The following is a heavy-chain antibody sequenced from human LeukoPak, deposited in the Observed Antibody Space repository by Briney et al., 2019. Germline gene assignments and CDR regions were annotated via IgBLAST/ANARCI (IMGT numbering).Heavy chain of an antibody. V-gene: IGHV1-8*01. CDR2: MNPNTGNT. Sequence: GASVKVSCKASGYIFTSYDINWVRQATGQGLEWMGWMNPNTGNTGYAQKFQGRVTMTRNTPTSTAYMELSSLRSEDTAVYYCAREGNTRLLHYYYYMDVWGKGTTVTISS. J-gene: IGHJ6*03. CDR1: GYIFTSYD. D-gene: IGHD1/OR15-1a*01. CDR3: AREGNTRLLHYYYYMDV.